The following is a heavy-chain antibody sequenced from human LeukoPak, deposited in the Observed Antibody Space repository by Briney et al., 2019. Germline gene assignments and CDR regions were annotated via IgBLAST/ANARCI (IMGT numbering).Heavy chain of an antibody. CDR3: ATDPYDSSGSPGGY. Sequence: EASVKVSCKVSGYTLTELSIHWVRQAPGKGLEWMGGFDPEDGETIYAQKFQGRVTMTEDTSTDTAYVELSSLRSEDTAVYYCATDPYDSSGSPGGYWGQGTLVTVSS. V-gene: IGHV1-24*01. D-gene: IGHD3-22*01. CDR2: FDPEDGET. J-gene: IGHJ4*02. CDR1: GYTLTELS.